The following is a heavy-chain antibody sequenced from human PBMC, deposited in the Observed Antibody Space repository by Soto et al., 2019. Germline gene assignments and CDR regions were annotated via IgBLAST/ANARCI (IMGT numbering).Heavy chain of an antibody. D-gene: IGHD2-15*01. Sequence: PGESLKISCKGSGYSFTSYWIGWVRQMPGKGLEWMGIIYPGDSDTRYSPSFQGQVTISADKSISTAYLQWSSLKASDTAMYYCASLGGYCSGGSCYGSPTSKNYYYYYGMDVWGQGTTVTVSS. V-gene: IGHV5-51*01. CDR1: GYSFTSYW. J-gene: IGHJ6*02. CDR3: ASLGGYCSGGSCYGSPTSKNYYYYYGMDV. CDR2: IYPGDSDT.